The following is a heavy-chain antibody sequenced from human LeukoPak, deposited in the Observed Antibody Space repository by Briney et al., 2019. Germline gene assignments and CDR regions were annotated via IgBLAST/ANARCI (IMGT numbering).Heavy chain of an antibody. Sequence: PGRSLRLSCAASGFTFSSYAMHWVRQAPGKGLEWVAVISYDGSNKYYADSVKGRFTISRDNSKNTLYLQMNSLRAGDTAVYYCARTVIVVITHDAFDIWGQGTMVTVSS. CDR1: GFTFSSYA. D-gene: IGHD3-22*01. CDR3: ARTVIVVITHDAFDI. J-gene: IGHJ3*02. CDR2: ISYDGSNK. V-gene: IGHV3-30*01.